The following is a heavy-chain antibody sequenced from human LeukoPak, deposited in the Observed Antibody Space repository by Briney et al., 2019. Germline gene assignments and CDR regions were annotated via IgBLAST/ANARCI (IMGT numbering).Heavy chain of an antibody. CDR2: ISPSGDIK. Sequence: GGSLRLSCVASGFTFSRHGMNWVRQAPGKGLEWVSGISPSGDIKYYVDSVKGRFTVSRDNSKNTLYLQINSLRDEDTAVYYCAKDHYYDSSNYYYGRPNLFDYWGQGTLVTVSS. CDR3: AKDHYYDSSNYYYGRPNLFDY. J-gene: IGHJ4*02. D-gene: IGHD3-22*01. CDR1: GFTFSRHG. V-gene: IGHV3-23*01.